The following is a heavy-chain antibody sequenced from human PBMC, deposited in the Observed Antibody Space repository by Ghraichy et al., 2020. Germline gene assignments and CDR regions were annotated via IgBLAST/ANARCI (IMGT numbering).Heavy chain of an antibody. CDR2: IYHSGST. CDR1: GGSISSGGYS. Sequence: SETLSLTCTVSGGSISSGGYSWSWIRQPPGKGLEWIGYIYHSGSTYYNPSLKSRVTISVDRSKNQFSLKLSSVTAADTAVYYCARVRRSYFDYWGQGTLVTVSS. J-gene: IGHJ4*02. V-gene: IGHV4-30-2*01. CDR3: ARVRRSYFDY.